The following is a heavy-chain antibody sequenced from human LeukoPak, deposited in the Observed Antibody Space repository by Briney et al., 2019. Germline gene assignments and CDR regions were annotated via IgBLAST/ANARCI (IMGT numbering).Heavy chain of an antibody. CDR1: GYSFTSYW. D-gene: IGHD6-19*01. V-gene: IGHV5-51*01. J-gene: IGHJ4*02. CDR2: IYPGDSDT. CDR3: ARQPYSSGWALDY. Sequence: HGESLKISCKGSGYSFTSYWIGWVRQMPGKGLEWMGIIYPGDSDTRYSPSFQGRVTISADKSISTAYLQWCSLKASDTAMYYCARQPYSSGWALDYWGQGTLVTVSS.